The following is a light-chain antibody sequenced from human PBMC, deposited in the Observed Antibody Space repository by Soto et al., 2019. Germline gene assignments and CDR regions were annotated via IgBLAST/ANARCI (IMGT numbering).Light chain of an antibody. CDR3: KPYGNTRWT. CDR1: QSISSTY. V-gene: IGKV3-20*01. Sequence: EIVLTQSPGTLSLSPGEKATLSCRASQSISSTYLTWYHQSPGQAPRLLIYDAARRATGIPDRFSGSGFGRELSLTIIRLEVDDFAVSYCKPYGNTRWTVGLGTKMA. J-gene: IGKJ1*01. CDR2: DAA.